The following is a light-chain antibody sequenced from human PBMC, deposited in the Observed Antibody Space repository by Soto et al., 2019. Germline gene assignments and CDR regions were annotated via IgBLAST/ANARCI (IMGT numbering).Light chain of an antibody. CDR3: QQYNYWPPLT. CDR2: GAS. J-gene: IGKJ4*01. V-gene: IGKV3D-15*01. Sequence: EIVMTQSPATLSVSPGERATLSCRASQSISSNLAWYQQRPGQAPRLLIYGASIRATGIPGRFSGGGSGTEFTLTISSLQSKDFAVYYCQQYNYWPPLTFGGGTKVEIK. CDR1: QSISSN.